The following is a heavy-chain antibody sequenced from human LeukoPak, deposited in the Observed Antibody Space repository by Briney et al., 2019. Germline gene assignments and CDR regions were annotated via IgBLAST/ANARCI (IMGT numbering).Heavy chain of an antibody. Sequence: KPSETLSLTCAVYGRSFSGYYWSWIRQPPGKGLEWIGEINHSGSTNYNPSLKSRVTISVDTSKNQFSLKLSSVTAADTAVYYCARGGRRITMIVVAKGYFDYWGQGTLVTVSS. D-gene: IGHD3-22*01. V-gene: IGHV4-34*01. J-gene: IGHJ4*02. CDR3: ARGGRRITMIVVAKGYFDY. CDR1: GRSFSGYY. CDR2: INHSGST.